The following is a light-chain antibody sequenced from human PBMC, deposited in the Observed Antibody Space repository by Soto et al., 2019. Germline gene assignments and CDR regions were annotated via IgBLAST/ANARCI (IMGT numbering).Light chain of an antibody. CDR1: QSVSNNY. CDR3: QQYGSSGT. V-gene: IGKV3-20*01. J-gene: IGKJ1*01. CDR2: GAS. Sequence: EILFTQSPGTLSLSPGESATLSCRASQSVSNNYLAWYQQKPGEAPRLLIYGASNRATGIPDRFSGSGSGTDFTLTISRLEPEDSAVYYCQQYGSSGTFGQGTKVDIK.